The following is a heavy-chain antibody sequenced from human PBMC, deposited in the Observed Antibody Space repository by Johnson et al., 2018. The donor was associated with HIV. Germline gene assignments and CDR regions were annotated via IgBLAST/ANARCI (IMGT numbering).Heavy chain of an antibody. D-gene: IGHD2-21*01. V-gene: IGHV3-7*05. CDR2: IRQDGSQK. Sequence: VQLVESGGGVVQPGRSLRLSCAASGFTFSNSWMNWVRQAPGKGLEWVANIRQDGSQKHYVDSVKGRFTISRDTAKNSLYLQMTSLRAEDKAVYDFAASCLDCGGDCYCPGEAFDIWGQGTMVTVSS. CDR1: GFTFSNSW. CDR3: AASCLDCGGDCYCPGEAFDI. J-gene: IGHJ3*02.